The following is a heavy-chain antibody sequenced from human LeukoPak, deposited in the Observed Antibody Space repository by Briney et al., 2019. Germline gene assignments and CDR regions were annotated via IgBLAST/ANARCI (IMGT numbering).Heavy chain of an antibody. Sequence: PGRSLRVSCAASGFTFDDYAMHGVRPAPGKGVAGVAGISWNSGNIGYADSMKGRFTISRDNAKNSLYLEIDSLRPEDTALYYCAKDVDSSWYRDYFDYWGQGTLVTVSS. V-gene: IGHV3-9*01. CDR2: ISWNSGNI. J-gene: IGHJ4*02. CDR1: GFTFDDYA. CDR3: AKDVDSSWYRDYFDY. D-gene: IGHD6-13*01.